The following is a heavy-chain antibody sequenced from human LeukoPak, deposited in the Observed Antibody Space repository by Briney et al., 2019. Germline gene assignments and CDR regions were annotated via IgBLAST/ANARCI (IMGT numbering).Heavy chain of an antibody. CDR1: GFRFSNYA. Sequence: PGGALRLSCAASGFRFSNYAMTWVRQAPGKGLEGVAGVAGNGGSPNYADSVRGRFTISRDNSKNTMYLQMNRLRADDTAIYYCERGKIPSGELLRFDCWGQGTLVTVSS. CDR2: VAGNGGSP. CDR3: ERGKIPSGELLRFDC. V-gene: IGHV3-23*01. J-gene: IGHJ4*02. D-gene: IGHD1-26*01.